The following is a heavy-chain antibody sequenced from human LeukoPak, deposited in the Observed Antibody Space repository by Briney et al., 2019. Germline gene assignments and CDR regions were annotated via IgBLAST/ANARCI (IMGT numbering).Heavy chain of an antibody. Sequence: GGSLRLSCAASGFTFARCLMSWVRQAPGKGLEWVATVKHDETEKYFVGSVRGRFTISRHNANKSQSLQMNSLRAKDTAGCYCASLAGGYFFDHWGQGTLVTVSS. J-gene: IGHJ4*02. CDR3: ASLAGGYFFDH. D-gene: IGHD1-26*01. CDR1: GFTFARCL. CDR2: VKHDETEK. V-gene: IGHV3-7*01.